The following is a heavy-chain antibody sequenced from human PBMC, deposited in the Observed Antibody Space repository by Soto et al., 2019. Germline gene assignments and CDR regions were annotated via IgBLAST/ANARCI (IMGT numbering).Heavy chain of an antibody. V-gene: IGHV4-30-2*01. CDR1: GGSISSGGYS. D-gene: IGHD7-27*01. CDR3: ARARANWGLYGMDV. CDR2: IYHSGST. J-gene: IGHJ6*02. Sequence: SETLSLTFAVSGGSISSGGYSWSWIRQPPGKGLEWIGYIYHSGSTYYNPSLKIRVTISVDRSKNQFSLKLSSVTAADTAVYYCARARANWGLYGMDVWGQGTTVS.